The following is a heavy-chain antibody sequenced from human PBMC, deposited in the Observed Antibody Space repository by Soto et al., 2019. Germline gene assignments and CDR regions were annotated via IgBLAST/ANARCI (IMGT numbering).Heavy chain of an antibody. J-gene: IGHJ5*02. CDR1: GGSISSYF. Sequence: SETLSLTCTVSGGSISSYFWSWIRQPPGKGLEWIGYIYYSGSTNYNPSLKSRVTISVDTSKNQFSLKLSSVTAADTAVYYCARQGGYCSGGSCYAWFDPWGQGTLVTVSS. D-gene: IGHD2-15*01. CDR2: IYYSGST. V-gene: IGHV4-59*08. CDR3: ARQGGYCSGGSCYAWFDP.